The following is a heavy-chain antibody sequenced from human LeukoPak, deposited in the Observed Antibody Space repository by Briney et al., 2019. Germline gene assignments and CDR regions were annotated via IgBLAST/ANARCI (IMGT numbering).Heavy chain of an antibody. CDR1: GGSISSSSYY. V-gene: IGHV4-39*01. Sequence: PSKTLSLTCTVSGGSISSSSYYWGWIRQPPGKGLEWIGTMFYAGATFYNPSLESRVTISVDTSKNQFSLKLTSVTAADRAVYYCARTDSGRFSYFDYWGQGTLVTVSS. J-gene: IGHJ4*02. D-gene: IGHD5-12*01. CDR3: ARTDSGRFSYFDY. CDR2: MFYAGAT.